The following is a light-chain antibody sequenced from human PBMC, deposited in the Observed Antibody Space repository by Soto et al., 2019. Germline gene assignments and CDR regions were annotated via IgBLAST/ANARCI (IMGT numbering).Light chain of an antibody. CDR1: QTVSSD. V-gene: IGKV3-20*01. CDR3: QHYGSSPYT. CDR2: GAS. J-gene: IGKJ2*01. Sequence: EIALAQSPGTLSLSPGERATLSCGASQTVSSDLAWYQQKLGQAPRLLIYGASNRATGIPDRFSGSGSGTDFTLTISRLEPEEFAVYYCQHYGSSPYTFGQGTKLEIK.